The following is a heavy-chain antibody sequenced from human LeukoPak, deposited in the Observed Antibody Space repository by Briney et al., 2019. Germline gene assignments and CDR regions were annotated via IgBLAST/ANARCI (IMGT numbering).Heavy chain of an antibody. CDR1: GFTFSDYY. Sequence: GGSLRLSCAASGFTFSDYYMSWIRQAPGKGLEWVSYISSSGSTIYYADSVKGRFTISRDNAKNSLYLQMNNLRAEDTAVYYCASTPAYYYYGMDVWGQGTTVTVSS. CDR2: ISSSGSTI. J-gene: IGHJ6*02. CDR3: ASTPAYYYYGMDV. D-gene: IGHD2-15*01. V-gene: IGHV3-11*01.